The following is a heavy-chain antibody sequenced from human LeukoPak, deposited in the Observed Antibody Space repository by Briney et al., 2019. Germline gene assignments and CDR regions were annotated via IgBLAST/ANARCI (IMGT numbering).Heavy chain of an antibody. CDR1: GASISSNNW. CDR3: STNSGWRLGY. Sequence: SGTLSLTCAVSGASISSNNWWTWVRQPPGKGLEWIGEIYHGGSTNYNTSLRSRVTISVDKSKNQFSLNLTSVTAADTSVYYCSTNSGWRLGYWGQGVLVTVSS. V-gene: IGHV4-4*02. J-gene: IGHJ4*02. D-gene: IGHD5-12*01. CDR2: IYHGGST.